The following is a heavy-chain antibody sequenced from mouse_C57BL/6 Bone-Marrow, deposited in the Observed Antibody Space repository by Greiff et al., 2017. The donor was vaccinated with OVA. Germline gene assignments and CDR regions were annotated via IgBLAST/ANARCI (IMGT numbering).Heavy chain of an antibody. J-gene: IGHJ4*01. D-gene: IGHD2-2*01. V-gene: IGHV1-82*01. CDR2: IYPGDGDT. CDR1: GYAFSSSW. Sequence: QVQLQQSGPELVKPGASVKISCKASGYAFSSSWMNWVKQRPGKGLEWIGRIYPGDGDTNYNGKFKGKATLTADKSSSTAYMQLSSLTSEDSAVYFCARGGLLLWLRRDYYAMDYWGQGTSVTVSS. CDR3: ARGGLLLWLRRDYYAMDY.